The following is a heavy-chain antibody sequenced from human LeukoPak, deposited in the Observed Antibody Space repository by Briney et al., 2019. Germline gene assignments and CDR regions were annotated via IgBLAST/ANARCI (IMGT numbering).Heavy chain of an antibody. CDR2: IYYSGST. Sequence: PSETLSLTCSVSGASISSYYWTWLRQPPGKGLEWIGYIYYSGSTNYNPSLKSRVTISVDTSKNQFSLKLSSVTAADTAVYYCARIAVLRYFDWSYYYYYYMDVWGKGTTVTISS. J-gene: IGHJ6*03. CDR1: GASISSYY. V-gene: IGHV4-59*01. D-gene: IGHD3-9*01. CDR3: ARIAVLRYFDWSYYYYYYMDV.